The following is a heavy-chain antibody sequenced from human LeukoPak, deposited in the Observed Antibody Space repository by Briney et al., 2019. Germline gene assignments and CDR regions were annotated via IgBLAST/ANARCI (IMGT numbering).Heavy chain of an antibody. J-gene: IGHJ6*03. V-gene: IGHV4-61*02. CDR2: IYTSGST. CDR3: ARDTLLPSAMGYYYMDV. Sequence: SETLSLTCSVSGGSISSGSYDWSWIRQPAGKGLEWIGRIYTSGSTNHNPSLKSRVTISVDTSKNQFSLKLSSVTAADTALYFCARDTLLPSAMGYYYMDVWGKGTTVTVSS. CDR1: GGSISSGSYD. D-gene: IGHD2-2*01.